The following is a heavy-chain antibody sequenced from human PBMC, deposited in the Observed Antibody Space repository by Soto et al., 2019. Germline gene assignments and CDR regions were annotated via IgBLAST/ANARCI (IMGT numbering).Heavy chain of an antibody. CDR3: ARDDEGGSDCDLGY. D-gene: IGHD1-26*01. Sequence: QVQLVESGGGLVQPGRSLGLSCAVSGFTLSGHAMNWVRQAPGRGWEWVTLISSDGSNKYYADSVKGRFTTSRDNSKNTMYLQMNSLRVEDTAVYYCARDDEGGSDCDLGYWGQGALVTVSS. CDR1: GFTLSGHA. V-gene: IGHV3-30-3*01. CDR2: ISSDGSNK. J-gene: IGHJ4*02.